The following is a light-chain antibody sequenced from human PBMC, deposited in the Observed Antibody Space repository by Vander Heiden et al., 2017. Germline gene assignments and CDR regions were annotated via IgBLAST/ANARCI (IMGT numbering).Light chain of an antibody. CDR1: QSVSSW. V-gene: IGKV1-5*03. CDR2: KAS. J-gene: IGKJ2*01. Sequence: DIQMTQSPSTLSASVGDRVTITCRASQSVSSWLAWYQQKPGEAPRLLIYKASNLGSGVPSRFSGSGSGTEFILTISSLQPDDSATYSCQHYNTYSYTFGQGTKLEIK. CDR3: QHYNTYSYT.